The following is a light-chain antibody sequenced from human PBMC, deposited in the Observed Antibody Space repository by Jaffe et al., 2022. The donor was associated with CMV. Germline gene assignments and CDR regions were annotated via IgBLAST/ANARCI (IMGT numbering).Light chain of an antibody. CDR3: QQYNNWSRGT. CDR2: DAS. J-gene: IGKJ1*01. V-gene: IGKV3D-15*01. CDR1: QSVARK. Sequence: EIVMTQSPATLSVSLGERATLSCRASQSVARKLAWYQQKPGQAPRLFIYDASTRATGIPARFSGSGSGTDFTLTISSLQSEDFAVYFCQQYNNWSRGTFGQGTKVEI.